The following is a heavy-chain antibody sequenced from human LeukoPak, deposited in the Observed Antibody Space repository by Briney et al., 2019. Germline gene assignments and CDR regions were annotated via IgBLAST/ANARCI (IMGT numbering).Heavy chain of an antibody. D-gene: IGHD5-18*01. Sequence: LGGSLRLSCAASGFTFSSYGIHWVRQAPGKGLEWVAFIRHDGSNKYYADSVKGRFTISRDNSKNTLYVQMNSLRAEDTAVYYCAKDRDQGYYYFDYWGQGTLVTVSS. CDR2: IRHDGSNK. J-gene: IGHJ4*02. V-gene: IGHV3-30*02. CDR3: AKDRDQGYYYFDY. CDR1: GFTFSSYG.